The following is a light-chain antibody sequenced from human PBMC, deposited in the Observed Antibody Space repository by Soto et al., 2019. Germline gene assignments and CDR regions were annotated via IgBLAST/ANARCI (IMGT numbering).Light chain of an antibody. CDR2: EVS. CDR1: HSLLHITGETF. Sequence: VRTQTPLSLSVAPGQPASISCKSSHSLLHITGETFLFWYLQKPGQSPQLLIYEVSTRVSGVPDRFSGSGSGTDFTLEISRVETDDVGIYYCMQSKQSPPTFGQGTRLEIK. J-gene: IGKJ5*01. CDR3: MQSKQSPPT. V-gene: IGKV2D-29*02.